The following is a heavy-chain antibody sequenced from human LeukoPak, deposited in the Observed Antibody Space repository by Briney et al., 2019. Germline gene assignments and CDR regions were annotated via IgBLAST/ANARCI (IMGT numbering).Heavy chain of an antibody. J-gene: IGHJ2*01. Sequence: GGSLRLSCAASGFTLSNYEMIWVRQAPGKGLEWLSYVSVSGGATEYADSVKGRFTTSRDDAKNTLYLQMNTLRAEDTAIYYCARKTDRPGAVGRDRYFDLWGRGTLVTVSS. V-gene: IGHV3-48*03. CDR2: VSVSGGAT. CDR3: ARKTDRPGAVGRDRYFDL. CDR1: GFTLSNYE. D-gene: IGHD6-13*01.